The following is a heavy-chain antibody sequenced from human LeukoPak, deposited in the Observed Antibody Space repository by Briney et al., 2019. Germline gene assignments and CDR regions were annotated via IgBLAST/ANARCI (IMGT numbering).Heavy chain of an antibody. CDR1: GFTFSSYG. V-gene: IGHV3-30*03. D-gene: IGHD3-16*02. CDR3: GYTNNFYH. J-gene: IGHJ4*02. Sequence: GGSLRLSCAASGFTFSSYGMHWVRQPPGKGLEWVAVISYDGSNKYYTGSVKGRFTISRDNSKNTLYLQMNSLRAEDTAVYYCGYTNNFYHWGQGALVVVSA. CDR2: ISYDGSNK.